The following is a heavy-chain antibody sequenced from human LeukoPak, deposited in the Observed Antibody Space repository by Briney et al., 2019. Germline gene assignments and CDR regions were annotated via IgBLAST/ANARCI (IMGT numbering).Heavy chain of an antibody. CDR2: IYYSGST. Sequence: PSETLSLTCTVSGGSISGSSYYWGWIRQPPGKGLEWIGSIYYSGSTYYNPSLKSRVTISVDTSKNQFSLNLSSVTAADTAVYYCARTWVAAGGGNFFDYWGRGTLVTVSS. CDR3: ARTWVAAGGGNFFDY. V-gene: IGHV4-39*01. CDR1: GGSISGSSYY. D-gene: IGHD6-13*01. J-gene: IGHJ4*02.